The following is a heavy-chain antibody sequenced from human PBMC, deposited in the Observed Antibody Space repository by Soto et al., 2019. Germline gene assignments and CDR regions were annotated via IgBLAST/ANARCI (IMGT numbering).Heavy chain of an antibody. J-gene: IGHJ6*02. D-gene: IGHD6-19*01. CDR2: IVVGSGNT. CDR1: GFTFTISA. Sequence: SVKVSCKASGFTFTISAVQWVRLARGQRLEWIGWIVVGSGNTNYAQKFQERVTITRDMSTSTAYMELSSLRSEDTAVYYCAAEGAREQWLVGMDVWGQGTTVTVSS. V-gene: IGHV1-58*01. CDR3: AAEGAREQWLVGMDV.